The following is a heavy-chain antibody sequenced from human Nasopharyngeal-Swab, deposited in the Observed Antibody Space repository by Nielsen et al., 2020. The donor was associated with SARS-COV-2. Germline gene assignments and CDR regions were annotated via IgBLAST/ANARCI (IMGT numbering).Heavy chain of an antibody. J-gene: IGHJ4*02. CDR3: ARETYYYDSRPLDY. D-gene: IGHD3-22*01. V-gene: IGHV4-4*07. Sequence: SETLSLTCTVSGGSISSYYWSWIRQPAGKELEWIGRIYTSGSTNYNPSLKSRVTMSVDTSKNQFSLKLSSVTAADTAVYYCARETYYYDSRPLDYWGQGTLVTVSS. CDR1: GGSISSYY. CDR2: IYTSGST.